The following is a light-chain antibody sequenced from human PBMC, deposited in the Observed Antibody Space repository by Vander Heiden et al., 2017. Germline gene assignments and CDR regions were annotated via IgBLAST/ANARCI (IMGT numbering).Light chain of an antibody. Sequence: DIVMTQSPDSLAVSLGERATINCKSSQSLLYGSNTKNSLAWYQQKPGQPPKLLFYWASTRESGVPDRFSGSGSGTDFTLTISSLQAEDVAVYYCQQYYSTPWTFGQGTKVEIK. CDR3: QQYYSTPWT. V-gene: IGKV4-1*01. CDR2: WAS. J-gene: IGKJ1*01. CDR1: QSLLYGSNTKNS.